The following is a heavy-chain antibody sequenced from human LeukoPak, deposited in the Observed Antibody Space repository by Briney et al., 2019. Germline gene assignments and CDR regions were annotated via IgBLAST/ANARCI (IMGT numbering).Heavy chain of an antibody. CDR3: ARTTEGGYTYDYFYYYYMDV. D-gene: IGHD5-18*01. CDR2: IYHSGST. J-gene: IGHJ6*03. Sequence: PSETLSLTCGVSGGSISTSYWWSWVRQPPGKGLEWIGEIYHSGSTNYNPSLKSRVTISVDTSKNQFSLKLSSVTAADTAVYYCARTTEGGYTYDYFYYYYMDVWGKGTTVTISS. CDR1: GGSISTSYW. V-gene: IGHV4-4*02.